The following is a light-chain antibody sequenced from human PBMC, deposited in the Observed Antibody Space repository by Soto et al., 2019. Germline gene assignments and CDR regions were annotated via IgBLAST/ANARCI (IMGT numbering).Light chain of an antibody. CDR2: GAS. J-gene: IGKJ1*01. CDR3: QQYHNWWT. V-gene: IGKV3-15*01. Sequence: EIVLTQSPATLSLSPGGRATLSCRASQSVSSNLVWYQQKPGQPPRLLIYGASTRVTGIPARFSGSGSGTEFTLTISSLQSEDFAVYYCQQYHNWWTFGQGTTGDIK. CDR1: QSVSSN.